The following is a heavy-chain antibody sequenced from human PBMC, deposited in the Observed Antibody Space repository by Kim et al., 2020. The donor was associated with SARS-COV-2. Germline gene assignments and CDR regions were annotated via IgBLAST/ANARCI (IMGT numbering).Heavy chain of an antibody. D-gene: IGHD2-15*01. Sequence: GGSLRLSCAASGFTFSSYGMHWVRQAPGKGLEWVAVIWYDGSNKYYADSVKGRFTISRDNSKNTLYLQMNSLRAEDTAVYYCARDLYCSGGSCYFSSYYSGMDVWGHGTTVTVSS. V-gene: IGHV3-33*01. J-gene: IGHJ6*02. CDR3: ARDLYCSGGSCYFSSYYSGMDV. CDR1: GFTFSSYG. CDR2: IWYDGSNK.